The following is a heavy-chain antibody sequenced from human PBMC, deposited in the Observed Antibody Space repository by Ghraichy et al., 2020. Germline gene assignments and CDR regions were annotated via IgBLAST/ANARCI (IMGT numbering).Heavy chain of an antibody. CDR3: ARARLVVGATKASYYYYGMGV. CDR2: INHSGST. V-gene: IGHV4-34*01. CDR1: GGSFSGYY. Sequence: SETLSLTCAVYGGSFSGYYWSWIRQPPGKGLEWIGEINHSGSTNYNPSLKSRVTISVDTSKNQFSLKLSSVTAADTAVYYCARARLVVGATKASYYYYGMGVWGQGTTVTVSS. J-gene: IGHJ6*02. D-gene: IGHD1-26*01.